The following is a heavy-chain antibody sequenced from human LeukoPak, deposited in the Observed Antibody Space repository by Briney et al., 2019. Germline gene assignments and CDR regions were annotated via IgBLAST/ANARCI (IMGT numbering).Heavy chain of an antibody. V-gene: IGHV4-30-4*01. J-gene: IGHJ4*02. Sequence: PSQTLSLTCTVSGGSISSGDYYWSWIRQPPGKGLEWIGYIYYSGSTYYNPSLKSRVTISVDTSKNQFSLKLSSVTAADTAVYYCARAHYDSSWYEWWVGYYFDYWGQGTLVTVSS. CDR3: ARAHYDSSWYEWWVGYYFDY. D-gene: IGHD6-13*01. CDR1: GGSISSGDYY. CDR2: IYYSGST.